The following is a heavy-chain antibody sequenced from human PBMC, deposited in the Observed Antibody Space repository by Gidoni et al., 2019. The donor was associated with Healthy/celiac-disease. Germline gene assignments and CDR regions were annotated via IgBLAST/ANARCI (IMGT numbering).Heavy chain of an antibody. CDR3: ARGADCGGDCYHELDY. CDR1: GFPFSSYE. D-gene: IGHD2-21*02. CDR2: ISSSGSTI. Sequence: EVQLVESGGGLVQPGGSLRLSCAASGFPFSSYEMNWVRQAPGKGLEWVSYISSSGSTIYYADSVKGRFTISRDNAKNSLYLQMNSLRAEDTAVYYCARGADCGGDCYHELDYWGQGTLVTVSS. J-gene: IGHJ4*02. V-gene: IGHV3-48*03.